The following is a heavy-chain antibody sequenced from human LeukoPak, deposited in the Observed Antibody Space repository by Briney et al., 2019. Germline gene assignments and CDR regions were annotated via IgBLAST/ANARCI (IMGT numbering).Heavy chain of an antibody. V-gene: IGHV3-20*04. J-gene: IGHJ3*02. D-gene: IGHD6-6*01. CDR1: GFTFDDYG. CDR2: INWNGGST. Sequence: GGSLRLSCAASGFTFDDYGMSWVRQAPGKGLEWVSGINWNGGSTGYADSVKGRFTISRDNAKNSLYLQMNSLRAEDTAVYYCAKDGPFEEQLAQRQVPDAFDIWGQGTMVTVSS. CDR3: AKDGPFEEQLAQRQVPDAFDI.